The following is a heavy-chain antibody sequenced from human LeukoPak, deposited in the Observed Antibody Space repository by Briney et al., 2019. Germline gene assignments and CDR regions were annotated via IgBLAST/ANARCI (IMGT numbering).Heavy chain of an antibody. V-gene: IGHV1-8*01. CDR1: VYTFTSYD. D-gene: IGHD1-26*01. CDR2: MNPDSGNT. CDR3: ARGDGGGYWGEEGDY. J-gene: IGHJ4*02. Sequence: ASVKVSCKASVYTFTSYDVNWVRQATGPGLEWMGWMNPDSGNTGYAQKFQGRVTMTRNTSISTAYMELSSLRSEDTAVYYCARGDGGGYWGEEGDYWGQATLVTVSS.